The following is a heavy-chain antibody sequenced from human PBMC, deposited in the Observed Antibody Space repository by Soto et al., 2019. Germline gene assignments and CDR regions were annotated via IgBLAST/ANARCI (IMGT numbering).Heavy chain of an antibody. V-gene: IGHV1-69*12. CDR3: ARDKDRLQLGGNYYYILDV. Sequence: QVQLEQSGAEVKKPGSSVKVSCTASGGTFSTSAISWVRQAPGQGLEWMGGIMPVFPTPDYAQKFQGRVTITADDSTTTAYLELSGLRSDATAVYYCARDKDRLQLGGNYYYILDVWGQGTTVTVS. CDR2: IMPVFPTP. D-gene: IGHD5-12*01. CDR1: GGTFSTSA. J-gene: IGHJ6*02.